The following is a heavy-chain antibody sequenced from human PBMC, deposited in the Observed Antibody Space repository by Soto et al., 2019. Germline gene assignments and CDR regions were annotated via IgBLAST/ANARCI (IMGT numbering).Heavy chain of an antibody. V-gene: IGHV1-8*01. CDR2: MNPSTGNT. J-gene: IGHJ5*02. D-gene: IGHD6-19*01. CDR3: ARGRIIVAGGFDP. Sequence: QVQLVQSGAEVKKPGASVKVSCKASGYTFTSSDIIWVRQATGQGLEWMGWMNPSTGNTDSAEKFQGRLTMTRNTSISTVYMELSSLSFEDTVVYYCARGRIIVAGGFDPWGQGTLVTVSS. CDR1: GYTFTSSD.